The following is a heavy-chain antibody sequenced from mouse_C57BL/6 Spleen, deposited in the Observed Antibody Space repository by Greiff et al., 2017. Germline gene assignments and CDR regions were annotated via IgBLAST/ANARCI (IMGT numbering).Heavy chain of an antibody. V-gene: IGHV5-16*01. CDR3: ERDEGTGFDD. J-gene: IGHJ2*01. CDR1: GFTFSDYY. Sequence: EVQLVESEGGLVQPGSSMKLSCTASGFTFSDYYMAWVRQVPEKGLEWVANINYDGSSTYYLDSLKSRFIISRDNAKNILYLQMSNLKAEDTAKYYCERDEGTGFDDWGQGTTLTVSS. CDR2: INYDGSST. D-gene: IGHD4-1*01.